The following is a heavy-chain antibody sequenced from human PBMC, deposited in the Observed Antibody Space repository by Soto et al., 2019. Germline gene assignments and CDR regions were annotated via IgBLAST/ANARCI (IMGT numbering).Heavy chain of an antibody. CDR1: GFTFSSYA. J-gene: IGHJ4*02. CDR3: ARDLGLRFLEWLFDY. D-gene: IGHD3-3*01. V-gene: IGHV3-30-3*01. Sequence: ESGGGVVQPGRSLRLSCAASGFTFSSYAMHWVRQAPGKGLEWVAVISYDGSNKYYADSVKGRFTISRDNSKNTLYLQMNSLRAEDTAVYYCARDLGLRFLEWLFDYWGQGTLVTVSS. CDR2: ISYDGSNK.